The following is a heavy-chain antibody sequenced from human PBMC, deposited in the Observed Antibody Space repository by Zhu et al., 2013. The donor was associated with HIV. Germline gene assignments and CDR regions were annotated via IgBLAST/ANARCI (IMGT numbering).Heavy chain of an antibody. Sequence: QVRLVQSGPEVKRPGASVKVSCKASGYTFTSYDINWVRQATGQGLEWMGWMNPNSGNTGYAQKFQGRVTMTRNTSISTAYMELSSLRSEDTAVYYCARVAGDYYGMDVWGQGTTVTVSS. CDR1: GYTFTSYD. D-gene: IGHD3-10*01. CDR2: MNPNSGNT. V-gene: IGHV1-8*02. CDR3: ARVAGDYYGMDV. J-gene: IGHJ6*02.